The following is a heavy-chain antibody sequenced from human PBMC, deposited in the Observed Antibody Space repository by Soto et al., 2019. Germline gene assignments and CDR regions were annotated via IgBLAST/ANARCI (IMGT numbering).Heavy chain of an antibody. J-gene: IGHJ4*02. CDR1: GFTFSTFP. Sequence: PGGSLRLSCAASGFTFSTFPLHWVRQHPGRGLEWVAVISSDGSDKYYADSVRGRFTITTYTSKNKLYLQMNVLRAEDTAVYYCPRPPNYYDNCRYYTAHFDTWGQGTLVTVSS. CDR2: ISSDGSDK. CDR3: PRPPNYYDNCRYYTAHFDT. V-gene: IGHV3-30-3*01. D-gene: IGHD3-22*01.